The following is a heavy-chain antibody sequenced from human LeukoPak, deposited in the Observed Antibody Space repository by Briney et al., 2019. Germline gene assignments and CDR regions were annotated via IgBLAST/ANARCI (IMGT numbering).Heavy chain of an antibody. V-gene: IGHV3-9*01. Sequence: WVSGISWNSGSIGYADSVKGRFTISRDNAKNSLYLQMNSLRAEDTALYYCAKGWQWLALDYWGQGTLVTVSS. CDR3: AKGWQWLALDY. J-gene: IGHJ4*02. D-gene: IGHD6-19*01. CDR2: ISWNSGSI.